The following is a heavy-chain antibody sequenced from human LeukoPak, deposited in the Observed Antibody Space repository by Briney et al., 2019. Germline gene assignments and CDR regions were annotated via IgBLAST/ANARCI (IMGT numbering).Heavy chain of an antibody. CDR1: GGSISSYY. CDR3: ARGDYGGNPGFGY. J-gene: IGHJ4*02. D-gene: IGHD4-23*01. V-gene: IGHV4-59*01. CDR2: IYYSGST. Sequence: KPSETLSLTCTVSGGSISSYYWSWIRQPPGKGLEWIGYIYYSGSTNYNPSLKSRVTISVDTSKNQFSLKLSSVTAADTAVYYCARGDYGGNPGFGYWGQGTLVTVSS.